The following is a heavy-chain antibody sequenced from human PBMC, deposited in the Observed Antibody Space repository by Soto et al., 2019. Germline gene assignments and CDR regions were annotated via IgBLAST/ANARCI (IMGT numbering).Heavy chain of an antibody. CDR2: IIPIFGTA. Sequence: QGQLVQSGAEVKKPAASVKVSCKASGGTFSSYAISWVRQAPGQGLEWMGGIIPIFGTANYAQKFQGRVTITADEDTSTAYLELRSLRSEDTAVYYCARGSLGGYYDSSGYLDYLGQGTLVTVSS. CDR1: GGTFSSYA. CDR3: ARGSLGGYYDSSGYLDY. J-gene: IGHJ4*02. D-gene: IGHD3-22*01. V-gene: IGHV1-69*12.